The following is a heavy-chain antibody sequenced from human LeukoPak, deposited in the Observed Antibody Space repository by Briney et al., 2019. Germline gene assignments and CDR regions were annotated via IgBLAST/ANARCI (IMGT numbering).Heavy chain of an antibody. J-gene: IGHJ2*01. CDR1: GGSFSGYY. CDR3: ARRRLTARYFDL. CDR2: INHSGST. Sequence: SETLPLTCAVYGGSFSGYYWSWICQPPGKGLEWIGEINHSGSTNYNPSLKSRVTISVDTSKNQFSLKLSSVTAADTAVYYCARRRLTARYFDLWGRGTLVTVSS. V-gene: IGHV4-34*01. D-gene: IGHD1-14*01.